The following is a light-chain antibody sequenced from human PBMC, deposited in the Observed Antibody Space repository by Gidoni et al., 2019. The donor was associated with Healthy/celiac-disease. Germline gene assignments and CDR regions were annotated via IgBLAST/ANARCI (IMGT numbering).Light chain of an antibody. J-gene: IGKJ3*01. CDR2: GAS. Sequence: DIQMTQSPSSLSASVGDRVTITCRASQSISSYLNWYQQKPGKAPKLLIYGASSLQSGVPSRFSGSGSGTEFTLTISSLQREDFATYYCQQSYSTPWAFGPGTKVDIK. V-gene: IGKV1-39*01. CDR3: QQSYSTPWA. CDR1: QSISSY.